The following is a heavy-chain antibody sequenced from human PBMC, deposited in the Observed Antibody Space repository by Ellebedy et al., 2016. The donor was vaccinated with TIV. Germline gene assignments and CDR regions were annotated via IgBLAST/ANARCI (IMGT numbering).Heavy chain of an antibody. D-gene: IGHD2-8*01. V-gene: IGHV3-9*01. CDR1: GFTFDDYA. CDR3: AKGRRMVYSTGGLDY. J-gene: IGHJ4*02. Sequence: PGGSLRLSCAASGFTFDDYAMHWVRQDPGRGLEWVSRISWNSGSIGYADSGKGRFTISRNNSKNSLYLQMNSLRAEDTAVYYCAKGRRMVYSTGGLDYWGQGTLVTVPS. CDR2: ISWNSGSI.